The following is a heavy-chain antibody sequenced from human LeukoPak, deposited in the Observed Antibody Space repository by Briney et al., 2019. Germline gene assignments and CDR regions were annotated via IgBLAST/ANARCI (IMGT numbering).Heavy chain of an antibody. D-gene: IGHD6-19*01. CDR1: GGSISSSSYY. CDR3: ARDGAVAGTSGWFDP. CDR2: ISYSGST. Sequence: SETLSLTCTVSGGSISSSSYYWGWIRQPPGKGLEWIGTISYSGSTYYNVSLKSRVTISVDTSKNQFSLKLSSVTAADTAVYYCARDGAVAGTSGWFDPWGQGTLVTVSS. V-gene: IGHV4-39*07. J-gene: IGHJ5*02.